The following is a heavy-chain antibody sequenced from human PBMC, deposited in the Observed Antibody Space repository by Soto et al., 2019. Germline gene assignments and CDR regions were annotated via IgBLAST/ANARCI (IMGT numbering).Heavy chain of an antibody. CDR1: GGSISSNNW. J-gene: IGHJ3*02. V-gene: IGHV4-4*02. Sequence: QVQLQESGTGLVKPSGTLSLTCAVSGGSISSNNWWSWDRQPPGKGLEWIGQIYHTGSTSDNSSLKSRVTISLYKSKNQFSLNLISVTAADTSVYYCPVQSHFFRFFRFYIWCQGTMVTFSS. CDR3: PVQSHFFRFFRFYI. D-gene: IGHD3-3*01. CDR2: IYHTGST.